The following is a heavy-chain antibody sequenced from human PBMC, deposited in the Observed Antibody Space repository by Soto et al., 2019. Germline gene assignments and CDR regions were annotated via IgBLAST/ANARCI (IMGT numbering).Heavy chain of an antibody. CDR1: GFNFDDYA. CDR2: ITWNSGNS. J-gene: IGHJ4*02. Sequence: DVQLVESGGDLVQPGRSLRLSCVASGFNFDDYAMYWVRQAPGKGLEWVSGITWNSGNSGYADSVRGRFTISRDNAKKSLYLEMDSLRPEDTALYYCAKDHLGGAVAVPFFDSRGQGALVTVSS. CDR3: AKDHLGGAVAVPFFDS. V-gene: IGHV3-9*01. D-gene: IGHD6-19*01.